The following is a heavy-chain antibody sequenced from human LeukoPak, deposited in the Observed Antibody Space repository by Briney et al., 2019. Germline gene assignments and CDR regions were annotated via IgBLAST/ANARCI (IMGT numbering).Heavy chain of an antibody. CDR2: VYATGGTT. CDR3: ATEAPRSYYFDY. Sequence: GASVKVSCKASEDTSTYYHIHWVRQAPGQGVEWMGAVYATGGTTINTQNFQGRVTMTRDTSTGTVYMELSSLRFEDTAMYYCATEAPRSYYFDYWGQGILVTVSS. V-gene: IGHV1-46*01. CDR1: EDTSTYYH. J-gene: IGHJ4*02.